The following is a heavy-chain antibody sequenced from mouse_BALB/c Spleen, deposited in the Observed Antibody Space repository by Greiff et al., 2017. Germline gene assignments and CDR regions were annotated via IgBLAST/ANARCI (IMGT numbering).Heavy chain of an antibody. CDR1: GFTFSSYA. D-gene: IGHD1-1*01. CDR2: ISSGGSYT. J-gene: IGHJ4*01. V-gene: IGHV5-9-4*01. Sequence: EVQLVESGGGLVKPGGSLKLSCAASGFTFSSYAMSWVRQSPEKRLEWVAEISSGGSYTYYPDTVTGRFTISRDNAKNTLYLEMSSLRSEDTAMYYCARGYYCSSYDAMDYWGQGTSVTVSS. CDR3: ARGYYCSSYDAMDY.